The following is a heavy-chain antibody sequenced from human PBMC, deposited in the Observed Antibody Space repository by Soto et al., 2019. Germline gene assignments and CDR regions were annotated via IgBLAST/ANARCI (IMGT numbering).Heavy chain of an antibody. CDR2: INHSGST. Sequence: SETLSLTCAVYGGSFSGYYWSWIRQPPGKGLEWIGEINHSGSTNYNPSLKSRVTISVDTSKNQFSLKLSSVTAADTAVYYCARGGGYSSSWYVNWFDPWGQGTLVTVS. D-gene: IGHD6-13*01. CDR3: ARGGGYSSSWYVNWFDP. J-gene: IGHJ5*02. CDR1: GGSFSGYY. V-gene: IGHV4-34*01.